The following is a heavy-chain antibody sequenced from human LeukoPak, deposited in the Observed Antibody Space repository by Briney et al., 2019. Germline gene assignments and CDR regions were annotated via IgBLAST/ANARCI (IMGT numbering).Heavy chain of an antibody. D-gene: IGHD3-22*01. CDR1: GFSFSSYA. V-gene: IGHV3-23*01. CDR3: AIDPADYFETNSLDF. CDR2: TSGSGGST. J-gene: IGHJ4*02. Sequence: GGSLRLSCAASGFSFSSYAMSWVRPAPGKGLEWVSATSGSGGSTYYADSVKGRFTISRDNSNNILYLQVNSLRAEDTALYYCAIDPADYFETNSLDFWGQGTPVTVSS.